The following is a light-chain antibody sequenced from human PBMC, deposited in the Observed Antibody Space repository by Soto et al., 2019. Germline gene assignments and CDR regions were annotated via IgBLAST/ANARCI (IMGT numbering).Light chain of an antibody. V-gene: IGLV2-14*01. Sequence: QSALTQPASVSGSPGQSITISCTGTSSDLAIYNYASWYQQQPGKAPKLMIYQVTNRPSGVSNRFSGPRSGNTASLTISGLQAEDEADYYCSSYTDSSNYVFGTGTKLTVL. CDR1: SSDLAIYNY. J-gene: IGLJ1*01. CDR3: SSYTDSSNYV. CDR2: QVT.